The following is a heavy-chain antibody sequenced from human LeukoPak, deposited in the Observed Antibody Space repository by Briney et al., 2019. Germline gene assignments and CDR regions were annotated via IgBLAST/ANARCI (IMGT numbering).Heavy chain of an antibody. V-gene: IGHV1-24*01. D-gene: IGHD2-2*02. CDR3: ATVNSRYHQLLYEPLVVFDP. CDR2: FDPEDGKT. CDR1: GYTLTELS. J-gene: IGHJ5*02. Sequence: ASVKVSRKVSGYTLTELSMHWVRQAPGKGLEWMGGFDPEDGKTIYAQKFQGRVTMTEDTSTDTAYMELSSLRSEDTAVYYCATVNSRYHQLLYEPLVVFDPWGQGTLVTVSS.